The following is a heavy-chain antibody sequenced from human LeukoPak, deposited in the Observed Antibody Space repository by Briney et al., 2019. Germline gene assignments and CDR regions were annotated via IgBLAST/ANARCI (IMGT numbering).Heavy chain of an antibody. J-gene: IGHJ4*02. CDR2: ISAYNGNT. Sequence: ASVKVSCKASGYTFTSYGISWVRQAPGQGLEWMGWISAYNGNTNYAQKLQGRVTMTTDTSTSTAYMELRSLRSDDTAVYYCARDLKQWLVRDHYFDYWGQGTLVTVSS. V-gene: IGHV1-18*01. D-gene: IGHD6-19*01. CDR1: GYTFTSYG. CDR3: ARDLKQWLVRDHYFDY.